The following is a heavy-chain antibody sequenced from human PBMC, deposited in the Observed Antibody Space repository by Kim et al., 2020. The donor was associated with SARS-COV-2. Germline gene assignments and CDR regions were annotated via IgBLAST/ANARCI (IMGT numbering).Heavy chain of an antibody. D-gene: IGHD3-10*02. Sequence: DTVKGRFTISRDKSKNTLYLQMNSLRAEDTAVYYCARDHLFVFSKQNFDYWGQGTLVTVSS. J-gene: IGHJ4*02. V-gene: IGHV3-30*01. CDR3: ARDHLFVFSKQNFDY.